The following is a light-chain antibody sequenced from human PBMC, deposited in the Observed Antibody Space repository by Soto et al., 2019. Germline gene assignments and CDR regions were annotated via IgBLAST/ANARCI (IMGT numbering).Light chain of an antibody. CDR3: QQSYSTPYT. Sequence: DIPMTQSPSSLSASVGDRVTITCQASQSISSYLNWYQQKPGKAPRLLIYAASSPQSGVPSRFSGSGSGTDFTLTISSLQPEDFATYYCQQSYSTPYTFGQGTKLEIK. CDR1: QSISSY. V-gene: IGKV1-39*01. CDR2: AAS. J-gene: IGKJ2*01.